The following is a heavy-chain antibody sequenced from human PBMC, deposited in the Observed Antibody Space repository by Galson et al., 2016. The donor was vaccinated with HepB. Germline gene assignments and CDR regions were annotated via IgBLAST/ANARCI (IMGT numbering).Heavy chain of an antibody. Sequence: SVKVSCKASCYTFTSYDINWVRQATGQGLGWMGWMNPNSGNTNFAQNFQGRLTMTRDTSISTAYMELSILRSEDTAVYFCARGGGWGYCTNGVFSPHALEIWGQGTMVTVSS. CDR1: CYTFTSYD. D-gene: IGHD2-8*01. V-gene: IGHV1-8*01. CDR2: MNPNSGNT. CDR3: ARGGGWGYCTNGVFSPHALEI. J-gene: IGHJ3*02.